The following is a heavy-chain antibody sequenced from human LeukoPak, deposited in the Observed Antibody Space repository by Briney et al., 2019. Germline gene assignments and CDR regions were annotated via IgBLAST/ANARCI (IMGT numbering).Heavy chain of an antibody. CDR2: IKQDGSEK. CDR3: ARAADLYYYDSFDY. CDR1: GFTFSSYW. V-gene: IGHV3-7*01. D-gene: IGHD3-22*01. Sequence: GGSLRLSCAASGFTFSSYWMSWVRRAPGKGREGLANIKQDGSEKYYMDSVKGRFTMSRDNAKNSVYLQINSLRAEDTAVYSCARAADLYYYDSFDYWGQGTLVTVSS. J-gene: IGHJ4*02.